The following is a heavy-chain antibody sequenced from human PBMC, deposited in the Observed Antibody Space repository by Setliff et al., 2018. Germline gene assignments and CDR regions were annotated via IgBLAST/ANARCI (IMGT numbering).Heavy chain of an antibody. V-gene: IGHV1-46*01. Sequence: ASVKVSCKASGYTFTSYYMYWLRQAPGQGPEWMGIINIGGGSASYAQKFQGRVTITWVTSISTAYMELSSLRSEDTAVYYCVRVTSGRLDFDYWGQGTPVTVSS. D-gene: IGHD6-19*01. CDR1: GYTFTSYY. CDR2: INIGGGSA. CDR3: VRVTSGRLDFDY. J-gene: IGHJ4*02.